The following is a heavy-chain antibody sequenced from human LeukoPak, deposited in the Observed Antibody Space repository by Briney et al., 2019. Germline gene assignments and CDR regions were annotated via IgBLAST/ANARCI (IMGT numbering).Heavy chain of an antibody. D-gene: IGHD7-27*01. J-gene: IGHJ4*02. CDR1: GGSFGGYY. CDR3: ARGANWGPYYFDY. Sequence: PSETLSLTCAVYGGSFGGYYWSWIRQPPGKGLEWIGEINHSGSTNYNPSLKSRVTISVDTSKNQFSLKLSSVTAADTAVYYCARGANWGPYYFDYWGQGTLVTVSS. V-gene: IGHV4-34*01. CDR2: INHSGST.